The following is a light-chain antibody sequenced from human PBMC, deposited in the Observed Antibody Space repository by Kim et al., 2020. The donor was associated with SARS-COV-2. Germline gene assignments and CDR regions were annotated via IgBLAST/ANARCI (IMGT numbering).Light chain of an antibody. CDR2: KAS. Sequence: SSVGDRVTITCRASQSITNWLAWYQQKPGMAPNLLIYKASSLESGVPSRFSGSGSGTEFTLTISSLQPDDFATYYCQQYNSYPWTFGQGTKVDIK. J-gene: IGKJ1*01. V-gene: IGKV1-5*03. CDR1: QSITNW. CDR3: QQYNSYPWT.